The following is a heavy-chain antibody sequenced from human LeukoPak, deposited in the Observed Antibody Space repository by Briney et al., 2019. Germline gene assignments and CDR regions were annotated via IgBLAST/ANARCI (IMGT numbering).Heavy chain of an antibody. Sequence: GRSLRLSCAASGFTFSSYSMTWVRQAPGKGLEWVSYISSSSSTIYYADPVKGRFTISRDNAKNSLYLQMNSLRDEDTAVYYCARGRDYYDSSGYYYDYWGQGTLVTVSS. V-gene: IGHV3-48*02. J-gene: IGHJ4*02. D-gene: IGHD3-22*01. CDR1: GFTFSSYS. CDR3: ARGRDYYDSSGYYYDY. CDR2: ISSSSSTI.